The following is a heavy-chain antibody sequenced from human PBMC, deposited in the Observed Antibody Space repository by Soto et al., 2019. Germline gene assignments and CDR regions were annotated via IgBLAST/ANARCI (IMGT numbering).Heavy chain of an antibody. D-gene: IGHD1-26*01. CDR2: IYYSGST. V-gene: IGHV4-28*01. CDR1: GYSISNTNW. CDR3: ARMGIVGATTLDY. Sequence: QVQLQESGPGLVKPSDTLSLTCAVSGYSISNTNWWGWIRQPPGKGLEWIGYIYYSGSTYYNPSLKSRVTLSVDTSKNQFSLKLSSVTAVDTAVYYCARMGIVGATTLDYWGQGTLVTVSS. J-gene: IGHJ4*02.